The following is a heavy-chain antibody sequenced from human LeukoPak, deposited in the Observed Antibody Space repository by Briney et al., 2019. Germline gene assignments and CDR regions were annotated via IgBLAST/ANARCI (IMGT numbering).Heavy chain of an antibody. CDR1: GFXFTDYW. J-gene: IGHJ4*02. V-gene: IGHV3-74*01. Sequence: GESLRLSCAASGFXFTDYWIHWVRQVPGKGLVWVSIINTDTRGTYYADSVKGRFTISRDNAKSILYLQMDSLRAEDTAVYYCARAGAYHFDNWGQGTLVTVSS. CDR2: INTDTRGT. CDR3: ARAGAYHFDN. D-gene: IGHD3-16*01.